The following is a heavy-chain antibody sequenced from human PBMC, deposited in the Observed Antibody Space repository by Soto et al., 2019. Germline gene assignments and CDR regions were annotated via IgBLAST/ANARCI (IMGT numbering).Heavy chain of an antibody. D-gene: IGHD2-15*01. CDR2: ISSSSSYI. CDR3: ARDSPTPGISDGMDV. V-gene: IGHV3-21*01. Sequence: PGGSLRLSCAASGFTFSSYSMNWVRQAPGKGLEWVSSISSSSSYIYYADSVKGRFTISRDNAKNSLYLQMNSLRAEDTAVYYCARDSPTPGISDGMDVWGQGTTVTVSS. J-gene: IGHJ6*02. CDR1: GFTFSSYS.